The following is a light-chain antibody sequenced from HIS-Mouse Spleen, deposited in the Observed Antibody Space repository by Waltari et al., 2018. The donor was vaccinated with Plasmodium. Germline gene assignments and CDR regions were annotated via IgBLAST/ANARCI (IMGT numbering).Light chain of an antibody. Sequence: SYELTQPSSVSVSPGQTARITCSGDVLAKKYARWFQQKPGQAPVLVIYKDSERPSGVPEGFAGARSGTTVTVTISGAQVEDEADYYCYSAADNNRFGGGTKLTVL. CDR1: VLAKKY. CDR3: YSAADNNR. V-gene: IGLV3-27*01. CDR2: KDS. J-gene: IGLJ3*02.